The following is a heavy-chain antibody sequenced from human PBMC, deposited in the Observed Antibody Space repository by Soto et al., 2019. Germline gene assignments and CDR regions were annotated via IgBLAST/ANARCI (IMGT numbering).Heavy chain of an antibody. CDR1: GFTVSSNY. V-gene: IGHV3-23*01. J-gene: IGHJ6*02. D-gene: IGHD2-2*01. CDR2: ISGSGGST. Sequence: PGGSLRLSCAASGFTVSSNYMSWVRQAPGKGLEWVSAISGSGGSTYYADSVKGRFTISRDNSKNTLYLQMNSLRAEDTAVYYCAKGPAIVLVPAAMNYYYGMDVWGQGTTVTVSS. CDR3: AKGPAIVLVPAAMNYYYGMDV.